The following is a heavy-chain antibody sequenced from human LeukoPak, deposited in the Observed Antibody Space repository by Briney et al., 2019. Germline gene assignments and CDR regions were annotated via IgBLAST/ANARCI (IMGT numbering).Heavy chain of an antibody. D-gene: IGHD2-2*01. CDR1: GYTFTNYG. CDR3: ARNIVVVPYFDWWENYYYYYMDV. CDR2: ISAYNGNT. Sequence: GASVKVSCKASGYTFTNYGISWVRQAPGQGLEWMGWISAYNGNTNYAQKLQGRVTMTTDTSTSTAYMELRSLRSDDTAVYYCARNIVVVPYFDWWENYYYYYMDVWGKGTTVTVSS. V-gene: IGHV1-18*01. J-gene: IGHJ6*03.